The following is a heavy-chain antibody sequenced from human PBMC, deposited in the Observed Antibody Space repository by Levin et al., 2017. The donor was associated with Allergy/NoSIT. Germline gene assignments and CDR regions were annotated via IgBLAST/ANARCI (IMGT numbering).Heavy chain of an antibody. V-gene: IGHV1-18*01. Sequence: ASVKVSCKASGYTFTSYGISWVRQAPGQGLEWMGWISAYNGNTNYAQKLQGRVTMTTDTSTSTAYMELRSLRSDDTAVYYCARRRLASYYYYGMDVWGQGTTVTVSS. CDR2: ISAYNGNT. CDR3: ARRRLASYYYYGMDV. J-gene: IGHJ6*02. CDR1: GYTFTSYG.